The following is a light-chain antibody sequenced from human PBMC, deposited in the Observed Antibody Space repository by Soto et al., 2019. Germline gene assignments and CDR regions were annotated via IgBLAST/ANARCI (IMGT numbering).Light chain of an antibody. J-gene: IGLJ2*01. Sequence: QLVLTQPPSASGTPGQRVTISCSGSSSNIGSYAVNWYQQLPGTAPKLLIYSNDQRPSGVPDRFSGSKSGTSASLAIGGLQSEDEADYYCAAWDDSLTGPAVFGGGTKVTVL. V-gene: IGLV1-44*01. CDR1: SSNIGSYA. CDR2: SND. CDR3: AAWDDSLTGPAV.